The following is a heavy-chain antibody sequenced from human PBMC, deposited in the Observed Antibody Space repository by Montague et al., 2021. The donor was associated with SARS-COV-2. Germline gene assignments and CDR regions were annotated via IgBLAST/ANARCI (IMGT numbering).Heavy chain of an antibody. CDR3: SRHPPGSARGEY. J-gene: IGHJ4*02. D-gene: IGHD2-15*01. V-gene: IGHV4-59*08. CDR2: IHFSGST. CDR1: DGSISHYY. Sequence: SETLSLTCTVSDGSISHYYWNWIRQPPGKGLEWISYIHFSGSTNYNPSLKSRVAISLDSSENQFSLKLSPVTAADTAVYYCSRHPPGSARGEYWGQGILVTVSS.